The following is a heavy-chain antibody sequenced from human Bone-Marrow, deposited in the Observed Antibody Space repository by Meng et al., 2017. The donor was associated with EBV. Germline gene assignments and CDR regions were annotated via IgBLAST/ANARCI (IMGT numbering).Heavy chain of an antibody. V-gene: IGHV3-21*01. CDR2: ISSSSSYI. CDR3: ASGYYDSSGYYFDY. CDR1: GFTFSSYS. J-gene: IGHJ4*02. Sequence: EVQLVESGGGLVKPWGSLRRSCAASGFTFSSYSMNWVRQAPGKGLEWVSSISSSSSYIYYADSVKGRFTISRDNAKNSLYLQMNSLRAEDTAVYYCASGYYDSSGYYFDYWGQGTLVTVAS. D-gene: IGHD3-22*01.